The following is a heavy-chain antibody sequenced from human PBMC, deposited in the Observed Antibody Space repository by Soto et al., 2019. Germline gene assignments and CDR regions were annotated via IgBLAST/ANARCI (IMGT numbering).Heavy chain of an antibody. J-gene: IGHJ6*03. CDR2: VNPDSGYK. CDR1: GYVFPSYD. CDR3: ARADPRHYYMDV. Sequence: QVQLVQSGAEVKKPGASVKVSCKASGYVFPSYDITWVRQAPGHGLEWMGWVNPDSGYKGYAQKFQGRVTMTRNMSISTVYMELSSLRSEDTAVYYCARADPRHYYMDVWGKGTTVTVSS. V-gene: IGHV1-8*01.